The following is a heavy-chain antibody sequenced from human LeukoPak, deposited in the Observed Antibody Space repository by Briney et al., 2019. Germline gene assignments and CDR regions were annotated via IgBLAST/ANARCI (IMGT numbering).Heavy chain of an antibody. Sequence: ASLRVSCRASGYTFTNSIIHWGRHAPRQGLEWMWWFHPRSGDTNYAYKFQSRVTMTRDTSISTAYMDLGSLGSDDTAVYYCARDGDYGTGSYYRGCFDYWGEGILVTVSS. J-gene: IGHJ4*02. CDR2: FHPRSGDT. D-gene: IGHD3-10*01. CDR3: ARDGDYGTGSYYRGCFDY. V-gene: IGHV1-2*02. CDR1: GYTFTNSI.